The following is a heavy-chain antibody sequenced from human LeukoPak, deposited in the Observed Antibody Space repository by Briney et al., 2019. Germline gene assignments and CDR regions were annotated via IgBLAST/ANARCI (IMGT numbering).Heavy chain of an antibody. D-gene: IGHD2/OR15-2a*01. Sequence: AEPLSLTCTVSGLPNSSHHWRWLREPPGEGLEWIGYIYYSGSTNSNPSLKSRVPISVDTSKNQFSLKLSSVTAADTAVYYCARNMAFWGQGTLVTVSS. CDR2: IYYSGST. CDR3: ARNMAF. J-gene: IGHJ4*02. CDR1: GLPNSSHH. V-gene: IGHV4-59*11.